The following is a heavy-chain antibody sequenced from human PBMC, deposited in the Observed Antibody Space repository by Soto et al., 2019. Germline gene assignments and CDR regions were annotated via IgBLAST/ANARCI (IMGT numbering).Heavy chain of an antibody. J-gene: IGHJ3*02. CDR2: IYYSGST. D-gene: IGHD3-16*01. Sequence: PSETLPLTCTVSGGSISSYYWSWIRQPPGKGLEWIGYIYYSGSTNYNPSLKSRVTISVDTSKNQSSLKLSSVTAADTAVYYCARVIYDYVWGTVNAFDIWGQGTMVT. CDR3: ARVIYDYVWGTVNAFDI. CDR1: GGSISSYY. V-gene: IGHV4-59*01.